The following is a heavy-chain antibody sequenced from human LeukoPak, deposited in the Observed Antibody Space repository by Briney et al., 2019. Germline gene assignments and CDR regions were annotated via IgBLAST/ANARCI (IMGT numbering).Heavy chain of an antibody. J-gene: IGHJ2*01. CDR2: ISHDGTYK. CDR1: GFTFSSYA. V-gene: IGHV3-30*04. D-gene: IGHD3-9*01. CDR3: ARGRYYDILTGLPRGGYFDL. Sequence: GRSLRLCSAASGFTFSSYAMHWVRQAPGKGLEWVATISHDGTYKYYADSMKGRFTISRDKSKNTLDLQMISLRAEDTAVYLCARGRYYDILTGLPRGGYFDLWGRGTLVTVSS.